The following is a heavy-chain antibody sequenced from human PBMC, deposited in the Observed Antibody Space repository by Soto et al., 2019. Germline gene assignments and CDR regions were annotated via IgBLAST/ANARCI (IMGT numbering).Heavy chain of an antibody. V-gene: IGHV1-2*04. CDR3: ARSRIAAAGLQGKGSLAYFYGMDV. CDR1: GYTFTGYY. Sequence: ASVKVSCKASGYTFTGYYMHWVRQAPGQGLEWMGWINPNSGGTNYAQKFQGWVTMTRDTSISTAYMELSRLRSDDTAVYYCARSRIAAAGLQGKGSLAYFYGMDVWGQGTTVTVSS. CDR2: INPNSGGT. J-gene: IGHJ6*02. D-gene: IGHD6-13*01.